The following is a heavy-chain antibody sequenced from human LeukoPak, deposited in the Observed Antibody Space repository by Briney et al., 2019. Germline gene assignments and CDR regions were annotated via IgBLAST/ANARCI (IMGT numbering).Heavy chain of an antibody. Sequence: SETLSLTCTVSGGSISSYYWSWIRQPPGKGLEWIGYIYYSGSTNYNPSLKSRVTISVDTSKNQFSLKLSSVTAADTAVYYCARHGVARYFDWLLYSTFDYWGQGTLVTVSS. J-gene: IGHJ4*02. CDR1: GGSISSYY. CDR2: IYYSGST. D-gene: IGHD3-9*01. V-gene: IGHV4-59*08. CDR3: ARHGVARYFDWLLYSTFDY.